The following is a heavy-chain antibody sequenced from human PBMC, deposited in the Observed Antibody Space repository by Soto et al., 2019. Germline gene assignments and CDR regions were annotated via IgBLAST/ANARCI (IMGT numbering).Heavy chain of an antibody. J-gene: IGHJ6*02. V-gene: IGHV4-4*02. CDR3: ASRDLNYYDSSGYYYEYYYYGMDV. Sequence: SETLSLTCAVSGGYISSINWWSWVRQPPGKGLEWFGEIYHSGSTNYNPSLKSRVTISVDKSKNQFSLKLSSVTAADTAVYYCASRDLNYYDSSGYYYEYYYYGMDVWGQGTTVTVSS. CDR1: GGYISSINW. CDR2: IYHSGST. D-gene: IGHD3-22*01.